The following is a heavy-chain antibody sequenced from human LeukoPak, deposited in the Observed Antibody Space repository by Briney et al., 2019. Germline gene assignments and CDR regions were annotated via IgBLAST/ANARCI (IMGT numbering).Heavy chain of an antibody. D-gene: IGHD5-18*01. CDR3: ARDPRDTPYAFDI. Sequence: GGSLRLSCAASGFTFSTYPMNGVRQAPGKGLEWVSSLSSSGSYTYYADSMQGRFTISRDNAKNSLYLQMNSLRADDTAMYYCARDPRDTPYAFDIWGQGTMVTVSS. CDR2: LSSSGSYT. CDR1: GFTFSTYP. J-gene: IGHJ3*02. V-gene: IGHV3-21*01.